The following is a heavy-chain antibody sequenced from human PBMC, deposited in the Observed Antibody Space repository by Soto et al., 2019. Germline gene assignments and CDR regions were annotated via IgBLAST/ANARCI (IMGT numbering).Heavy chain of an antibody. Sequence: PSQTLSLTCAISGDSVSSNTAAWNWVRQSPSRGLEWLGRTYYLSKWYNHYALSVKSRITINPDTSKNQFSLQLNSVTPEDTAVYYCVRDRSNMFYSWGKGTPVTVSS. V-gene: IGHV6-1*01. J-gene: IGHJ5*01. D-gene: IGHD2-15*01. CDR2: TYYLSKWYN. CDR3: VRDRSNMFYS. CDR1: GDSVSSNTAA.